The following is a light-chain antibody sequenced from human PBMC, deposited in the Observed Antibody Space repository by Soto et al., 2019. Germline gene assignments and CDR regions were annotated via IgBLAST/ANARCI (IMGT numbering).Light chain of an antibody. CDR2: DVS. V-gene: IGKV1-5*01. CDR1: QSISSR. J-gene: IGKJ1*01. Sequence: DIQMTQSPSTLSASVGDRVTITCRASQSISSRLAWYQQKPGKAPKLLIYDVSNLESGVPSRFSGSGSGTEFTLTISSLQPDDFATYYRQQYNTFWTFGQGTKVDI. CDR3: QQYNTFWT.